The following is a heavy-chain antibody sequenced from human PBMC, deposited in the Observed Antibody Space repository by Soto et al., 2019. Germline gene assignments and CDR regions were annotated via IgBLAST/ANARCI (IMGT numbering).Heavy chain of an antibody. CDR3: AREVGATQSYYYGMDV. V-gene: IGHV1-69*13. D-gene: IGHD1-26*01. CDR2: IIPIFGTA. J-gene: IGHJ6*02. Sequence: SVKVSCKASGGTFSSYAISWVRQAPGQGLEWMGGIIPIFGTANYAQKFQGRVTITADESTSTAYMELSSLRSEDTAVYYCAREVGATQSYYYGMDVWGQGTTVTVSS. CDR1: GGTFSSYA.